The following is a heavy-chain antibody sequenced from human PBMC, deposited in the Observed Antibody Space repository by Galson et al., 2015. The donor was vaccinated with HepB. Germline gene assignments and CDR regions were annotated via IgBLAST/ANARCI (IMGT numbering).Heavy chain of an antibody. CDR3: ARGGRAVAGTSSWFDP. V-gene: IGHV6-1*01. Sequence: CAISGDSVSSNSAAWNWIRQSPSRGLEWLGRTYYRSKWYNEYAVSVKSRITINPDTSKNQFSLQLNSVTPEDTAVYYCARGGRAVAGTSSWFDPWGQGTLVTVSS. CDR1: GDSVSSNSAA. D-gene: IGHD6-19*01. J-gene: IGHJ5*02. CDR2: TYYRSKWYN.